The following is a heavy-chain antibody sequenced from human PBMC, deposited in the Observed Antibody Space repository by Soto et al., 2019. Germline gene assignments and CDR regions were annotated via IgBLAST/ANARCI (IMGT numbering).Heavy chain of an antibody. CDR2: TNPNSGNT. CDR1: GYTFTSYD. CDR3: ARSPGPVDAFDI. V-gene: IGHV1-8*01. Sequence: ASVKVSCKASGYTFTSYDINWVRQATGQGLEWMGWTNPNSGNTGYAQKFQGRVTMTRNTSMSTAYMELSSLRSEDTAVYYCARSPGPVDAFDIWGQGTMVTDS. J-gene: IGHJ3*02.